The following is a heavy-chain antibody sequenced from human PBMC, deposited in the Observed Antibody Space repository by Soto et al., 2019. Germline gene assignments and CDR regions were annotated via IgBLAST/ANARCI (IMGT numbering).Heavy chain of an antibody. J-gene: IGHJ4*02. CDR2: IWYDGSNK. Sequence: QVQLVESGGGVVQPGRSLRLSCAASGFTFSNYGMHWVRQAPGKGPEWVAVIWYDGSNKYYADSVKGRFTISRDNSKNTLYLPMHSLRAEDTALYYCASALETGDYWGQGTLVTVSP. CDR3: ASALETGDY. V-gene: IGHV3-33*01. CDR1: GFTFSNYG.